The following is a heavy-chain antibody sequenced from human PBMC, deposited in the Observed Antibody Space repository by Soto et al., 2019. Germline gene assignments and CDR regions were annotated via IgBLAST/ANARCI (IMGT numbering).Heavy chain of an antibody. CDR1: GGSFSGYY. CDR2: INHSGST. CDR3: ARMKEWELLRGYDAFDI. J-gene: IGHJ3*02. D-gene: IGHD1-26*01. Sequence: QVQLQQWGAGLLKPSETLSLTCAVYGGSFSGYYWSWIRQPPGKGLEWIGEINHSGSTNYNPSLKSRVTISVDTSKNQFSLKLSSVTAADTAVYYCARMKEWELLRGYDAFDIWGQGTMVTVSS. V-gene: IGHV4-34*01.